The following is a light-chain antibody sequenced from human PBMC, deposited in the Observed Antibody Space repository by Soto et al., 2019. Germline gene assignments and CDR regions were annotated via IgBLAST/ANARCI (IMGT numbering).Light chain of an antibody. CDR2: NDD. J-gene: IGLJ2*01. CDR1: SSNIGSYP. Sequence: QSVLPQQPSASGAPGQRVTISCSGSSSNIGSYPVNWYQQLPGTAPKLLMYNDDQRPSGVPDRFSGSKSGTSASLAISGLQSEDEADYYCAAWDDSLNGVVFGGGTKLTVL. V-gene: IGLV1-44*01. CDR3: AAWDDSLNGVV.